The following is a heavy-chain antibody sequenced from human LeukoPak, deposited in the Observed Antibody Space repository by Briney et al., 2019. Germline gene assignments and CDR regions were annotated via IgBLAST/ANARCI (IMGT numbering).Heavy chain of an antibody. Sequence: GGSLRLSCAASGLTSSTYEMNWVRHAPAKGLEWDSYISSSGTVIYYADSVKGRFTISRDNAKKSLYLQMNSLRAEDTAVYYCAREPTIPYFDYWGQGTLVTVPS. J-gene: IGHJ4*02. D-gene: IGHD4/OR15-4a*01. V-gene: IGHV3-48*03. CDR1: GLTSSTYE. CDR2: ISSSGTVI. CDR3: AREPTIPYFDY.